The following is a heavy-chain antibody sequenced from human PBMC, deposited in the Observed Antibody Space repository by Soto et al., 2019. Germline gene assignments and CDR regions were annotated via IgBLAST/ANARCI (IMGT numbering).Heavy chain of an antibody. Sequence: EVQRLESGGGLVQPGGSLRLSWAASGFTFRNYAMTWVRQAPGKGLEGVPIISGSGGTTYHADSVKDRFTISRDNSKNTLFLQMTSLRAEDTAVYYCAKGVAVGFHFGSSTDRGFDPWGQGTLVTVSS. J-gene: IGHJ5*02. CDR2: ISGSGGTT. V-gene: IGHV3-23*01. D-gene: IGHD6-6*01. CDR3: AKGVAVGFHFGSSTDRGFDP. CDR1: GFTFRNYA.